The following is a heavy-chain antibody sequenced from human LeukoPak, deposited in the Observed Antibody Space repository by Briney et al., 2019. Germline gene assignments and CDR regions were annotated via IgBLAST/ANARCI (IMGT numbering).Heavy chain of an antibody. CDR1: GYTFTSYY. J-gene: IGHJ3*02. CDR3: ARDYYDSRGPAFDI. D-gene: IGHD3-22*01. CDR2: INPSGGST. V-gene: IGHV1-46*01. Sequence: GASVKVSCKASGYTFTSYYMHWVRQAPGQGLEWMGIINPSGGSTSYAQKFQGRVTMTRDMSTSTAYMELSRLRSGDTAVYYCARDYYDSRGPAFDIWGQGTMVTVSS.